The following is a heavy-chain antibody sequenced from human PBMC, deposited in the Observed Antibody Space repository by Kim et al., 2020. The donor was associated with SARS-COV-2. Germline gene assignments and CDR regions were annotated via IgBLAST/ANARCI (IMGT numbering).Heavy chain of an antibody. J-gene: IGHJ5*01. Sequence: ASVKVSCKASGYTFTSYTITWVRQAPGQGLQCMGWINTHTGNPTYAQGFTGRFVFSLDTSVSTAYLQISSLKGEDTAIYYCARGYSFGLRWFDSWGQGTLVTVSS. CDR2: INTHTGNP. D-gene: IGHD5-18*01. CDR1: GYTFTSYT. V-gene: IGHV7-4-1*02. CDR3: ARGYSFGLRWFDS.